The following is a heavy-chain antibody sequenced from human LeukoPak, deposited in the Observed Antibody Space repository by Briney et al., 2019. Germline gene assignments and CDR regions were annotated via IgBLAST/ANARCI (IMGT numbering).Heavy chain of an antibody. D-gene: IGHD2-2*01. CDR2: IWYDGSNK. J-gene: IGHJ2*01. V-gene: IGHV3-33*01. Sequence: GGSLRLPCAASGFTFSSYGMHWVRQAPGKGLEWVAVIWYDGSNKYYADSVKGRFTISRDNSKNTLYLQMNSLRAEDTAVYYCARAGAPAAIYWYFDLWGRGTLVTVSS. CDR1: GFTFSSYG. CDR3: ARAGAPAAIYWYFDL.